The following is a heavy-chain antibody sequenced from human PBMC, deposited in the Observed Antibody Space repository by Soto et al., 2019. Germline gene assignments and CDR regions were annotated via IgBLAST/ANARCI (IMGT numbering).Heavy chain of an antibody. J-gene: IGHJ4*02. Sequence: PGGSLRLSCAASGFTFSDYYMSWIRQAPGKGLEWVSYISSSSSYTNYADSVKGRFTISRDNAKNSLYLQMNSLRAEDTAVYYCARTGSSVTGYFDYWGQGTLVTVSS. CDR1: GFTFSDYY. CDR3: ARTGSSVTGYFDY. V-gene: IGHV3-11*06. CDR2: ISSSSSYT. D-gene: IGHD6-6*01.